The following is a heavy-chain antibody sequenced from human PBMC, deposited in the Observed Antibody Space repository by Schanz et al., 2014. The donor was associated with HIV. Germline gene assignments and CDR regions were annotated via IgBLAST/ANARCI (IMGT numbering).Heavy chain of an antibody. CDR1: GFTFSTYG. V-gene: IGHV3-30*03. CDR3: ARTTIAAPGTEYYYGMDV. Sequence: QVQLVESGGGVVQPGRSLRLSCAASGFTFSTYGMHWVRQGPGKGLEWVAFISYDGSNKYYADSVKGRFTISRDNSKNTLYLQMNSLRAEDTAVYYCARTTIAAPGTEYYYGMDVWGQGTTVTVSS. D-gene: IGHD6-13*01. CDR2: ISYDGSNK. J-gene: IGHJ6*02.